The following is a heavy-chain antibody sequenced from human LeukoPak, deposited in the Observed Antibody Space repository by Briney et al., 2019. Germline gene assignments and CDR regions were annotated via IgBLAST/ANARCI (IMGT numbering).Heavy chain of an antibody. CDR1: GFTFSRYW. Sequence: GGSLRLSCAASGFTFSRYWMHWVRKAPGKGLVWVSRINSDGSSRYADSAKGRFTISRDNAKNTLYLQMNSLRAEDTAVYYCARGGWEQEHLDYWGQGTLVTVSS. J-gene: IGHJ4*02. V-gene: IGHV3-74*01. CDR3: ARGGWEQEHLDY. D-gene: IGHD1-26*01. CDR2: INSDGSS.